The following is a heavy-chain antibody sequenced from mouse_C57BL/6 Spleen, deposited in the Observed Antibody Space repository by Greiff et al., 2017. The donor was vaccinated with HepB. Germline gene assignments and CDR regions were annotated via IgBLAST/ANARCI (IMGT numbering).Heavy chain of an antibody. Sequence: QVQLKQSGPELVKPGASVKISCKASGYAFSSSWMNWVKQRPGKGLEWIGRIYPGDGDTNYNGKFKGKATLTADKSSSTAYMQLSSLTSEDSAVYFCARFSEFITTVVATRGYFDVWGTGTTVTVSS. CDR2: IYPGDGDT. CDR3: ARFSEFITTVVATRGYFDV. V-gene: IGHV1-82*01. CDR1: GYAFSSSW. J-gene: IGHJ1*03. D-gene: IGHD1-1*01.